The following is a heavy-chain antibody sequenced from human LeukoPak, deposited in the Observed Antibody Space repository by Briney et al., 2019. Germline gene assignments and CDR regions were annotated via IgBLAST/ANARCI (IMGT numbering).Heavy chain of an antibody. D-gene: IGHD2-2*02. CDR3: ARETGYCSSTSCYTFAFDI. CDR1: GYTFTSYG. V-gene: IGHV1-2*02. Sequence: GASVKVSCKASGYTFTSYGISWVRQAPGQGLEWMGWISAYSGGTNYAQKFQGRVTMTRDTSISTAYMELSRLRSDDTAVYYCARETGYCSSTSCYTFAFDIWGQGTMVTVSS. J-gene: IGHJ3*02. CDR2: ISAYSGGT.